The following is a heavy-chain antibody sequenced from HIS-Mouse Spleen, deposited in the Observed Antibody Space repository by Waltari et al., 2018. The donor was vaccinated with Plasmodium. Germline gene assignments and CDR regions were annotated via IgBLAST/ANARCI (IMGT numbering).Heavy chain of an antibody. J-gene: IGHJ3*02. CDR1: GFSLSTSGMC. D-gene: IGHD6-6*01. CDR3: ARIPEYSSSSGAFDI. V-gene: IGHV2-70*11. Sequence: LTCTFSGFSLSTSGMCVSWIRQPPGKALEWLARIDWDDDKYYSTSLKTRLTISKDTSKNQVVLTMTNMDPVDTATYYWARIPEYSSSSGAFDIWGQGTMVTVSS. CDR2: IDWDDDK.